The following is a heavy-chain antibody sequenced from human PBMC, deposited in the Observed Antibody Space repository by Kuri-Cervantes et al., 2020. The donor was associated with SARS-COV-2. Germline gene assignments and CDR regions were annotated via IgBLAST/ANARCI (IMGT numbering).Heavy chain of an antibody. CDR3: VKDRVGVQDF. D-gene: IGHD2-21*01. CDR2: ISHDGKNK. V-gene: IGHV3-30*18. J-gene: IGHJ4*02. CDR1: GFTFSSYA. Sequence: GESLKISCAASGFTFSSYAMSWVRQAPGKGLEWVALISHDGKNKKCIASGKGRFTISRDNSQNTLYLHMKSLRSEDTAMYYCVKDRVGVQDFWGQGTLVTVSS.